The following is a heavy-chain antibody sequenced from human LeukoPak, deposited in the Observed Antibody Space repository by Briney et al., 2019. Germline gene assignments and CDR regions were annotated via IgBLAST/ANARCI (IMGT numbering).Heavy chain of an antibody. CDR3: ARDPSRRGYYDILTGYYPH. V-gene: IGHV1-18*04. J-gene: IGHJ4*02. CDR1: GYTFTSYG. D-gene: IGHD3-9*01. CDR2: ISAYNGST. Sequence: VASVKVSCKASGYTFTSYGISWVRQAPGQGLEWMGWISAYNGSTNYAQKLQGRATMTTDTSTSTAYMELRSLRSDDTAVYYCARDPSRRGYYDILTGYYPHWGQGTLVTVSS.